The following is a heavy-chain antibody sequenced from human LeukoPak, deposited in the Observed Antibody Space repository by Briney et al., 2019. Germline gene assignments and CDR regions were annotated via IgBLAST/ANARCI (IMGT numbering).Heavy chain of an antibody. CDR1: GGSISSGSYY. V-gene: IGHV4-61*01. J-gene: IGHJ4*02. CDR2: IYYSGST. CDR3: ARRTTYIGWRPSESPSCFDY. Sequence: SETLSLTCTVSGGSISSGSYYWSWIRQPPGKGLEWIGYIYYSGSTYYNPSLKSRVTISIDTSKNQFSLKLTSVTAADTAIYYCARRTTYIGWRPSESPSCFDYWGQGTLVTVSS. D-gene: IGHD2-21*02.